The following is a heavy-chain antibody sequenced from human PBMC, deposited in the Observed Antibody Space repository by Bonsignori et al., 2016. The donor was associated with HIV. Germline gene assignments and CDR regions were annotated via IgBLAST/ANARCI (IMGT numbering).Heavy chain of an antibody. D-gene: IGHD2-21*01. CDR3: ARGQRDCSDCYRFYFDP. Sequence: WIRQPPGKGLEWIGEINHSGSTNYNPSLKSRVTISVDTSNNQFSLNLSSVTAADTGVYYCARGQRDCSDCYRFYFDPWGQGTLVTVSS. V-gene: IGHV4-34*01. J-gene: IGHJ5*02. CDR2: INHSGST.